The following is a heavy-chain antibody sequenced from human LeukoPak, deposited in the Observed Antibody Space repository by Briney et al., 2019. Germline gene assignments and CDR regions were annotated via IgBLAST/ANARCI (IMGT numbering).Heavy chain of an antibody. Sequence: GGSLRLSCAASGFTFSSYEMNWVRQAPGKGLECVSYISGSGSSRNYADSVRGRFTISRDNAKNSLYLQMNSLRAEDTAVYYCATFSSTFVYYFDYWGQGTLVTVSS. CDR2: ISGSGSSR. CDR3: ATFSSTFVYYFDY. D-gene: IGHD2-2*01. J-gene: IGHJ4*02. CDR1: GFTFSSYE. V-gene: IGHV3-48*03.